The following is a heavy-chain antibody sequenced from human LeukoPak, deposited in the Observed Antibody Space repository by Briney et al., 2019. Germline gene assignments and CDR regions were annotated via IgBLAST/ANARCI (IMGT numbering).Heavy chain of an antibody. D-gene: IGHD6-13*01. CDR1: GGSFSGYY. Sequence: SETLSLTCAVYGGSFSGYYWSWIRQPPGKGLEWIGEIKHSGSTNYNPSLKSRVTISVDTSKNQFSLKLSSVTAADTAVYYCASYSSSWYYFDYWGQGTLVTVSS. CDR2: IKHSGST. CDR3: ASYSSSWYYFDY. J-gene: IGHJ4*02. V-gene: IGHV4-34*01.